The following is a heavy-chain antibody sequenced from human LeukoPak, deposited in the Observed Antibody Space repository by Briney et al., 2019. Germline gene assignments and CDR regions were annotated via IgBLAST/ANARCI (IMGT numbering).Heavy chain of an antibody. CDR3: TRLSSEYSSSWYEPYNWFDP. CDR1: GFTLSGSA. CDR2: IRSKANSYAT. D-gene: IGHD6-13*01. J-gene: IGHJ5*02. V-gene: IGHV3-73*01. Sequence: GGSLKLSCAASGFTLSGSAMHWVRQASGKGLEWVGRIRSKANSYATAYAASVKGRFTISRDDSKNTAYLQMNSLKTEDTAVYYCTRLSSEYSSSWYEPYNWFDPWGQGTLVTVSS.